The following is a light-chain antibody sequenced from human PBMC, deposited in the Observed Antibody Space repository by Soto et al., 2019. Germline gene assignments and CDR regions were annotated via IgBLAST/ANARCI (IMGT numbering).Light chain of an antibody. CDR3: GTWDSSLSAGV. CDR2: ENN. J-gene: IGLJ3*02. V-gene: IGLV1-51*02. CDR1: SSNIGNNY. Sequence: QSVLTQPPSVSAAPGQKVTISCSGSSSNIGNNYVSWYQQLPGTAPKLLIYENNKRPSGIPDRFSGSKSGTSATLGITGPPAGDEADYYCGTWDSSLSAGVFGGGTKLTVL.